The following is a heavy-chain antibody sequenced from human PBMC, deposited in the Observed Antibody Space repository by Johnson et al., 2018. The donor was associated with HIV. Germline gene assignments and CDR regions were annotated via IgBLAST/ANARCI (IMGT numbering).Heavy chain of an antibody. CDR3: ARVGHSGYRSFYN. Sequence: QVQLVESGGGLVQPGGSLRLSCAPYGFTFDDYAMHWVRQPPGKGLEWVAVISYDGSNKYYADSVKGRFTISRDNSKNTLYLQMNSMRAEDTAVYYCARVGHSGYRSFYNWGQGTMVTVSS. V-gene: IGHV3-30*04. J-gene: IGHJ3*02. D-gene: IGHD3-22*01. CDR1: GFTFDDYA. CDR2: ISYDGSNK.